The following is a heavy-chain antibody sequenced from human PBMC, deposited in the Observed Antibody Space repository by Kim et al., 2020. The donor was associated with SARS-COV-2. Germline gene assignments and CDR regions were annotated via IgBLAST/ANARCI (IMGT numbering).Heavy chain of an antibody. J-gene: IGHJ4*02. V-gene: IGHV3-13*01. CDR3: ARALSSGKTWFDY. D-gene: IGHD6-19*01. Sequence: YPGSVKGRFTISRENAKNSLYLQMNSLRAGDTAVYYCARALSSGKTWFDYWGQGTLVTVSS.